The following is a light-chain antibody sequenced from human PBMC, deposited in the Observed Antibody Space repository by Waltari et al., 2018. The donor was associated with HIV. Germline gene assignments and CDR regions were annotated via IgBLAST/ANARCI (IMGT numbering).Light chain of an antibody. CDR3: HQYGTTPPT. CDR2: GGS. V-gene: IGKV3-20*01. CDR1: QSVGSSD. J-gene: IGKJ1*01. Sequence: VLTQSPGTLSLSPGERVALSCRASQSVGSSDVAWYQQKRGQTPLLLMYGGSNRATGIPDRFSGSGSETDFTLTISRLEPEDCAVYYCHQYGTTPPTFGQGTQLEIK.